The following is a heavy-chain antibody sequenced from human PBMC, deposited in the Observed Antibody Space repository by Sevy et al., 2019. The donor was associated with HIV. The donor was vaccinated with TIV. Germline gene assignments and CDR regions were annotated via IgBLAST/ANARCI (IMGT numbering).Heavy chain of an antibody. D-gene: IGHD5-12*01. CDR1: GGSISSGDYY. Sequence: SETLSLTCTVSGGSISSGDYYWSWIRQPPGKGLEWIWYIYYSGSTYYNPSLKIRVTISVDTSKNQFSLKLSSVTAADTAVYYCARANSGYEPFDYWGQGTLVTVSS. CDR3: ARANSGYEPFDY. V-gene: IGHV4-30-4*01. J-gene: IGHJ4*02. CDR2: IYYSGST.